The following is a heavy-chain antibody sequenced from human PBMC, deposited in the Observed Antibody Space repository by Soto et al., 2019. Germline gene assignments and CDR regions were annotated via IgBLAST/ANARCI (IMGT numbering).Heavy chain of an antibody. CDR2: IKSKTDGGTT. D-gene: IGHD2-15*01. CDR3: TTVGGQMCGSCYFSIDYYYYGMDV. Sequence: GGSLRLSCAASGFTFSNAWMNWVRQAPGKGLEWVGRIKSKTDGGTTDYAAPVKGRFTISRDDSKNTLYLQMNSLKTEDTAVYYCTTVGGQMCGSCYFSIDYYYYGMDVWGQGTTVTVSS. J-gene: IGHJ6*02. CDR1: GFTFSNAW. V-gene: IGHV3-15*07.